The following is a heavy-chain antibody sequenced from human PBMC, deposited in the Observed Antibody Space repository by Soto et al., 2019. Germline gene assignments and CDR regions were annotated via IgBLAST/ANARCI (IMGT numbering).Heavy chain of an antibody. V-gene: IGHV3-15*07. D-gene: IGHD6-19*01. CDR2: MKSETDGGTI. Sequence: EVQLVESGGGLVKPGGYLRLSCAGSGFTFSNVWMNWVRQAPGKGLEWVGRMKSETDGGTIDYAAPVKGRFTISRDDSNNTLYLQMNRLKTEDTGTYYCTPLALKYNSDWYPLSDWGQGTRVTVSS. J-gene: IGHJ4*02. CDR1: GFTFSNVW. CDR3: TPLALKYNSDWYPLSD.